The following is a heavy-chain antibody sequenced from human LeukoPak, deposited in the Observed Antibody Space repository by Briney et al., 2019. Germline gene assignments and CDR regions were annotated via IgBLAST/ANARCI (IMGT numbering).Heavy chain of an antibody. CDR1: GYTFTSYG. CDR3: ATDGPLITIFGVAQDAFDI. J-gene: IGHJ3*02. V-gene: IGHV1-18*01. Sequence: ASVKVSCKASGYTFTSYGINWVRQAPGQGLEWMGWISAYNGNTNYAQKLQGRVTMTTDTSTSTAYMELSSLRSEDTAVYYCATDGPLITIFGVAQDAFDIWGQGTMVTVSS. D-gene: IGHD3-3*01. CDR2: ISAYNGNT.